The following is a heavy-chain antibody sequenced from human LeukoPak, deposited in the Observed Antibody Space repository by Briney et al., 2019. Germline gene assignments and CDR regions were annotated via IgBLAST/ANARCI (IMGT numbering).Heavy chain of an antibody. D-gene: IGHD2-15*01. J-gene: IGHJ3*02. Sequence: GASVKVSCKASGYTFTGYYMHWVRQAPGQGLEWMGWINPNSGGTNYAQKFQGRVTMTRDTSISTAYMELGRLRSDDTAVYYCAREKGGVVVVAAYDAFDIWGQGTMVTVSS. CDR3: AREKGGVVVVAAYDAFDI. CDR2: INPNSGGT. V-gene: IGHV1-2*02. CDR1: GYTFTGYY.